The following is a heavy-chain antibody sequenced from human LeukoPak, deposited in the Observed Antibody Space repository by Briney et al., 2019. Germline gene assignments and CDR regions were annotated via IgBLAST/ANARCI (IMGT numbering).Heavy chain of an antibody. D-gene: IGHD5-24*01. CDR2: IYTSGST. Sequence: PSETLSLTCTVSGGSFSSYYWSWIRQPAGKGLEWIGRIYTSGSTNYNSSLKSRVTMSVDTSKNQVSLKLSSVTAADTAVYYCATGDGYNSFDYWGQGTLVTVCS. V-gene: IGHV4-4*07. CDR3: ATGDGYNSFDY. CDR1: GGSFSSYY. J-gene: IGHJ4*02.